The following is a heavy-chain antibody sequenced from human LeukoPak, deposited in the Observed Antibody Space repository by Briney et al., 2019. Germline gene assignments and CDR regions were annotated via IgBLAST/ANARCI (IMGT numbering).Heavy chain of an antibody. D-gene: IGHD5-18*01. CDR1: GGTFSSYA. CDR2: IIPILGTA. J-gene: IGHJ4*02. CDR3: AGDTAMLLVADN. Sequence: SVKVSCKASGGTFSSYAFSWVRQAPGQGLEWMGRIIPILGTANYAQKFQGRVTITADKSTTTAYMELSSLRSEDTAVYHCAGDTAMLLVADNWGQGTLVTVSS. V-gene: IGHV1-69*04.